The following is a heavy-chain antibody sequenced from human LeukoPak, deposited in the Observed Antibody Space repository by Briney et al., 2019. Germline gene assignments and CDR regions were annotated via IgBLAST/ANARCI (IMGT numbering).Heavy chain of an antibody. CDR1: GFTFSSYA. Sequence: GGPLRLSCEASGFTFSSYAMSWVRQAPGKGLEWVSMISGSGGSTPYADSVKGRFTISRDDSKNTLYLQMNSLRAEDTAVYYCAKGGGYCSGGSCYPPRWFDPWGQGTLVTVSS. D-gene: IGHD2-15*01. J-gene: IGHJ5*02. CDR2: ISGSGGST. CDR3: AKGGGYCSGGSCYPPRWFDP. V-gene: IGHV3-23*01.